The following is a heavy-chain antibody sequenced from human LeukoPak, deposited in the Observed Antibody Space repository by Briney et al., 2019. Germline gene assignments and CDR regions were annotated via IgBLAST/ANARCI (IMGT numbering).Heavy chain of an antibody. CDR2: INHSGSS. J-gene: IGHJ4*02. D-gene: IGHD3-9*01. CDR1: GGSFSGYY. Sequence: PSETLSLTCAVYGGSFSGYYRSWIRQPPGKGLEWIGEINHSGSSNYNPSLKSRVTISVDTSKNQFSLKLSSVTAADTAVYYCARVDYDILTGYDIFDYWGQGTLVTVSS. V-gene: IGHV4-34*01. CDR3: ARVDYDILTGYDIFDY.